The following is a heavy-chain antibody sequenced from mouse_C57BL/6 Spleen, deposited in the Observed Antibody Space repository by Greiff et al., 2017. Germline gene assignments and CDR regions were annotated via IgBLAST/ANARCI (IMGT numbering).Heavy chain of an antibody. D-gene: IGHD2-4*01. CDR3: AREGIYDYDWYFDV. CDR1: GYSITSGYY. Sequence: EVQLVESGPGLVKPSQSLSLTCSVTGYSITSGYYWNWIRQFPGNKLEWMGYISYDGSNNYNPSLKNRISITRDTSKNQFFLKLNSVTTEDTATYYCAREGIYDYDWYFDVWGTGTTVTVSS. CDR2: ISYDGSN. V-gene: IGHV3-6*01. J-gene: IGHJ1*03.